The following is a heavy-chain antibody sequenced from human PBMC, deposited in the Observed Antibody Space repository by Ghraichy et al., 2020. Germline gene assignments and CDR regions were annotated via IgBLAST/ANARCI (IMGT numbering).Heavy chain of an antibody. CDR3: ARGVYGGSPPPFDY. CDR2: INHSGST. D-gene: IGHD4/OR15-4a*01. J-gene: IGHJ4*02. Sequence: SETLSLTCAVYGGSFSGYYWSWIRQPPGKGLEWIGEINHSGSTNYNPSLKSRVTISVDTSKNQFSLKLSSVTAADTAVYYCARGVYGGSPPPFDYWGQGTLVTVSS. CDR1: GGSFSGYY. V-gene: IGHV4-34*01.